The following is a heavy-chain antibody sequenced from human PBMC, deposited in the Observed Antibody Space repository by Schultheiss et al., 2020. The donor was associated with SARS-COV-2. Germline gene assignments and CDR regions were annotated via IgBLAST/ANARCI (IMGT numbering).Heavy chain of an antibody. CDR3: ARGPRKAAAGTRLGLDYGMDV. CDR2: IYNSGST. Sequence: SQTLSLTCTVSGGSISSYYWSWIRQPPGKGLEWIGYIYNSGSTYYNPSLKSRVTISVDTSKNQFSLKLSSVTAADTAVYYCARGPRKAAAGTRLGLDYGMDVWGQGTTVTVSS. J-gene: IGHJ6*02. CDR1: GGSISSYY. V-gene: IGHV4-59*12. D-gene: IGHD6-13*01.